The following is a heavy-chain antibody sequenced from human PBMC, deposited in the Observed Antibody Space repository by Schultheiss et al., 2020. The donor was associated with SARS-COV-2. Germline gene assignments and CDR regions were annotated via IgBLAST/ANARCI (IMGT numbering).Heavy chain of an antibody. CDR1: GFTFSSYG. Sequence: GGSLRLSCAASGFTFSSYGMHWVRQAPGKGLEWVAVIWYDGSNKYYADSVKGRFTISRDNSKNTLYLQMNSLRAEDTAVYYCAKDRGYCTNGVCYRGLGYWGQGTLVTVSS. CDR3: AKDRGYCTNGVCYRGLGY. V-gene: IGHV3-30*02. J-gene: IGHJ4*02. CDR2: IWYDGSNK. D-gene: IGHD2-8*01.